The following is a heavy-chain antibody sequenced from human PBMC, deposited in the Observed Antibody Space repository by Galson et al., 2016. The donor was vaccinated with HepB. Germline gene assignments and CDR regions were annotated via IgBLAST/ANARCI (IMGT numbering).Heavy chain of an antibody. Sequence: SLRLSCAASGFTFSSYWMSWVRQVPGKGLEWVANIKPDGSEKYYVESVKGRFTISRDNSENTLYLQMNSLRAEDTALYYCAKDRGYFGSALDYWGQGTLVTVSS. J-gene: IGHJ4*02. CDR2: IKPDGSEK. CDR1: GFTFSSYW. D-gene: IGHD2/OR15-2a*01. V-gene: IGHV3-7*03. CDR3: AKDRGYFGSALDY.